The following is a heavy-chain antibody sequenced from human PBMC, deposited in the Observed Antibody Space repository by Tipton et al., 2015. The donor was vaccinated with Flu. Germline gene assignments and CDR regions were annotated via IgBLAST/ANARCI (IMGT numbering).Heavy chain of an antibody. Sequence: TLSLTCAVYGGSFSGYYWSWIRQPPGKGLEWIGEINHSGSTNYNPSLKSRVTISVDTSKNQFSLKLSSVTAADTAVYYCARGRYYGSGSYYNPYYYYGMDVWGQGTTVTVSS. D-gene: IGHD3-10*01. J-gene: IGHJ6*02. V-gene: IGHV4-34*01. CDR2: INHSGST. CDR3: ARGRYYGSGSYYNPYYYYGMDV. CDR1: GGSFSGYY.